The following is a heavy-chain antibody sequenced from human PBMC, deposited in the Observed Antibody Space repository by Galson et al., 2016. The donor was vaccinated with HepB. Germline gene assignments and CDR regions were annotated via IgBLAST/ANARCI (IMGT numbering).Heavy chain of an antibody. CDR3: ARDGGQQVVRWERLRKVYYYYPMDV. Sequence: SLRLSCAVSGFTFSTYSMNWVRQAPGKGLEWVSYIGSGSTTIYYADSVKGRFTISRDNAKNSLYLQMNSLRDDDTAVYYCARDGGQQVVRWERLRKVYYYYPMDVWGRGTTVTVSS. D-gene: IGHD6-13*01. J-gene: IGHJ6*02. V-gene: IGHV3-48*02. CDR1: GFTFSTYS. CDR2: IGSGSTTI.